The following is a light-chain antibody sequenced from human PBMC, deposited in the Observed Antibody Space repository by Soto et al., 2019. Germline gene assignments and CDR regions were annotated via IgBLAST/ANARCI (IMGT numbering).Light chain of an antibody. CDR1: QDISSW. J-gene: IGKJ1*01. CDR2: AAS. CDR3: QHSNSFPWT. V-gene: IGKV1D-12*01. Sequence: DIQMTQSPSSVSASVGDRVTITCRASQDISSWLAWYQQKPGKAPKLLIFAASSLHSGVPSRFSGSGSGTDFTLSINTLQPEDVATYYCQHSNSFPWTFGQGTKVDIK.